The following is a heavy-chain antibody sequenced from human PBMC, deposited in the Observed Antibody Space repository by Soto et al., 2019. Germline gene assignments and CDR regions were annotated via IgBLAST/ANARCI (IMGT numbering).Heavy chain of an antibody. CDR1: GYTFTGYY. J-gene: IGHJ4*02. CDR3: ARDPRPDPITIFGVVPPGGPQYYFDY. V-gene: IGHV1-2*04. Sequence: ASVKVSFKASGYTFTGYYMHWVRQAPGQGLEWMGWINPNSGGTNYAQKFQGWVTMTRDTSISTAYMELSRLRSDDTAVYYCARDPRPDPITIFGVVPPGGPQYYFDYWGQGTLVTVSS. D-gene: IGHD3-3*01. CDR2: INPNSGGT.